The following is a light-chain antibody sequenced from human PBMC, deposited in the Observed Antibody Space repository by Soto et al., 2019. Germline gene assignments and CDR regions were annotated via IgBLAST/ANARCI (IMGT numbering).Light chain of an antibody. CDR1: QNISKY. V-gene: IGKV1-39*01. J-gene: IGKJ1*01. Sequence: DIQMTQSPSSLSASVGDRVTITCRASQNISKYLNWYQQRAGKAPNLLIYSVSTLESWVPSRFSGSGSGTEFTLTGSSLQPEDFGSYYCQQSYSTAWMFCQGTRVDIK. CDR3: QQSYSTAWM. CDR2: SVS.